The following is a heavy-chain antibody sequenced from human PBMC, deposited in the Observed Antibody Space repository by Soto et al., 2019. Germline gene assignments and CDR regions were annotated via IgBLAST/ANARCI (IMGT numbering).Heavy chain of an antibody. V-gene: IGHV4-31*03. CDR2: IYYSGST. D-gene: IGHD3-22*01. Sequence: SETLSLTCTVSGGSISIGGYYWSCIRQHPGKGLEWIGYIYYSGSTYYNPSLKSRVTISVDTSKNQFSLKLSSVTAADTAVYYCARGGYDSSGYYYYFDYWGQGTLVTVSS. J-gene: IGHJ4*02. CDR3: ARGGYDSSGYYYYFDY. CDR1: GGSISIGGYY.